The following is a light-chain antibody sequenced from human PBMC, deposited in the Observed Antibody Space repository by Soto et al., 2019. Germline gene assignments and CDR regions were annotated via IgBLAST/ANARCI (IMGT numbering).Light chain of an antibody. Sequence: DIQMTQSPSSLSASVGDRVTIACRASQSISTHLSWYQQKPGKAPKLLIYAASSLQSGVPSRFSASGSGTDFTLTISSLQHEDSATYYCQRSYITPWTFGQGTKVHIK. CDR2: AAS. CDR1: QSISTH. V-gene: IGKV1-39*01. CDR3: QRSYITPWT. J-gene: IGKJ1*01.